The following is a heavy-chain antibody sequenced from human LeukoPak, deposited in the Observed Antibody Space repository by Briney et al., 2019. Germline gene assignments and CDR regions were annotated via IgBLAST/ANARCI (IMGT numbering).Heavy chain of an antibody. D-gene: IGHD6-6*01. J-gene: IGHJ6*03. CDR1: GGSISPYY. CDR3: ARGGHSSSNYYYYYMDV. CDR2: ISHSGDT. Sequence: SETLSLTCTVSGGSISPYYWSWIRQPPGKGLEWIGYISHSGDTSYNPSLKSRVTMSVDTSKNQFSLKLSSVTAADTAVYYCARGGHSSSNYYYYYMDVWGKGTTVTVSS. V-gene: IGHV4-59*01.